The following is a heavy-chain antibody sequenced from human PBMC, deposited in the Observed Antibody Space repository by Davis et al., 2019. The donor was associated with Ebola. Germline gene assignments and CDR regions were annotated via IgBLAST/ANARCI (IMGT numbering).Heavy chain of an antibody. V-gene: IGHV1-46*01. CDR3: ARAVVVIASHYFDY. Sequence: ASVQVSCKSSRYTFTSYYMHWVRQAPSNGLEWMGIINPRCGSTSYAQKFQGRVTMTRDTSTSKVYMELSSLRSEDTAVYYCARAVVVIASHYFDYWGQGTLVTVSS. CDR1: RYTFTSYY. J-gene: IGHJ4*02. D-gene: IGHD2-21*01. CDR2: INPRCGST.